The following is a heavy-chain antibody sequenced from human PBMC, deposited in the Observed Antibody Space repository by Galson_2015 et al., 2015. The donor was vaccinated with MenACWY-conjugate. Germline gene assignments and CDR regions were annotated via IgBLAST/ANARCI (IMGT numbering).Heavy chain of an antibody. J-gene: IGHJ4*02. CDR2: IYWDDVQ. Sequence: PALVKPTQTLTLTCTFSGFSLSTSGVGVGWIRQPPGKALEWLALIYWDDVQRYRSSLEDRLTITKDTSKNQVVLTMTNMDPVDTATYYCAHRRQVSSGWRTFDYWGQGILVTVSS. D-gene: IGHD6-19*01. V-gene: IGHV2-5*02. CDR3: AHRRQVSSGWRTFDY. CDR1: GFSLSTSGVG.